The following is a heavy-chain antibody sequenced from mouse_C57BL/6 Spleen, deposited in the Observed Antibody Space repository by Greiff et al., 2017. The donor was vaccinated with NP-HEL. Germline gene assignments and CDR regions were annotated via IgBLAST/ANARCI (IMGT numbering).Heavy chain of an antibody. V-gene: IGHV3-1*01. CDR2: ISYRGRT. CDR1: GYSITSGYD. J-gene: IGHJ4*01. Sequence: EVKLMESGPGMVTPSQSLSLTCTVTGYSITSGYDWHWIRHFPGNKLEWMGYISYRGRTTYNPSLKSRISITNDNYKNHFFLKLNSVTTEYTATYYCARGDCAMDYWGQGTSVTVSS. CDR3: ARGDCAMDY.